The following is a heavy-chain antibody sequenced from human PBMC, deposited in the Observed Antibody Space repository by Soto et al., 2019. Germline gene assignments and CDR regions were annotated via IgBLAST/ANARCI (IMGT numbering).Heavy chain of an antibody. CDR3: ARGGHVVVVTAALDY. V-gene: IGHV1-46*01. CDR2: VNPSGGHT. CDR1: GDTFTDYY. J-gene: IGHJ4*02. Sequence: QVQLMQSGAEVKKPGASVKVSCKASGDTFTDYYIHWVRQAPGQGLEWMGTVNPSGGHTTYAQHFRRRLTMTRNTSTSTLYIELTSLTSADSAVYYCARGGHVVVVTAALDYWGQGTLVTVSS. D-gene: IGHD2-21*02.